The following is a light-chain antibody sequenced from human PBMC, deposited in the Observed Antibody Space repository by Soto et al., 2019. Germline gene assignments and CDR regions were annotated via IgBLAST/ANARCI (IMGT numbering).Light chain of an antibody. V-gene: IGKV1-27*01. J-gene: IGKJ1*01. CDR1: QGIRNF. Sequence: DIQMTQSPSSLSASIGESVTITCRASQGIRNFVAWYQQKPGKGPQLLIYAASTLQSGVPSRFSGSGSGTDFTLTISNLQPEDVATYYCQTYNTWPPWTFGQGTTVDFK. CDR3: QTYNTWPPWT. CDR2: AAS.